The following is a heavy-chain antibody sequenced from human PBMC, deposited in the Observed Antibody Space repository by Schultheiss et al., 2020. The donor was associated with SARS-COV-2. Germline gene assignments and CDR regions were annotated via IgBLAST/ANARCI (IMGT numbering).Heavy chain of an antibody. J-gene: IGHJ4*02. CDR1: GGSISSYY. CDR3: ARVGGSYFFDY. V-gene: IGHV4-59*01. D-gene: IGHD1-26*01. Sequence: SETLSLTCTVSGGSISSYYWSWIRQPPGKGLEWIGYIYYSGSTNYNPSLKSRVTISVDTSKNQFSLKLSSVTAADTAVYYCARVGGSYFFDYWGQGTLVTVSS. CDR2: IYYSGST.